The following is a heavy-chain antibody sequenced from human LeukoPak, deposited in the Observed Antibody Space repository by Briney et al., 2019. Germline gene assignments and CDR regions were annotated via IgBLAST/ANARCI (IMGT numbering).Heavy chain of an antibody. CDR3: ASAGYSYGAFFD. Sequence: PGGSLRLSCAASGFTFSSYWMSWVRQAPGKGLEWVSAISGSGNRTFYADSVKGRFAISRDNSRNTVFLQMSSLRAGDTAVYYCASAGYSYGAFFDWGQGTLVTVSS. CDR1: GFTFSSYW. CDR2: ISGSGNRT. D-gene: IGHD5-18*01. V-gene: IGHV3-23*01. J-gene: IGHJ4*02.